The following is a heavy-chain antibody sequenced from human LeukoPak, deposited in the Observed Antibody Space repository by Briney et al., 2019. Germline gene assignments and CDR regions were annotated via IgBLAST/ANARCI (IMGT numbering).Heavy chain of an antibody. D-gene: IGHD2-15*01. CDR3: ARLEVVAATGRYYYYYGMDV. CDR2: INAGNGNT. CDR1: GYTFTSYA. J-gene: IGHJ6*02. V-gene: IGHV1-3*01. Sequence: ASVKVSCKASGYTFTSYAMHWVRQAPGQRLEWMGWINAGNGNTKYSQKFQGRVTITRDTSASTAYMELSSLRSEDTAVYYRARLEVVAATGRYYYYYGMDVWGQGTTVTVSS.